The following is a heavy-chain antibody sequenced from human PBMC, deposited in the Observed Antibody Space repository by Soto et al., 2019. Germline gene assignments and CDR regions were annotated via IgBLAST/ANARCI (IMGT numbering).Heavy chain of an antibody. J-gene: IGHJ4*02. CDR3: AREKVGTTFFDN. CDR1: GFAISRGYY. D-gene: IGHD1-1*01. CDR2: IYPSVSS. Sequence: SETLSLTCSVSGFAISRGYYWSWVRQPPGKGLEWIGSIYPSVSSYHNPSLATRLRLSIDTSKNQFTLNLTSVTAADTALYFCAREKVGTTFFDNWGQGIRVTVSS. V-gene: IGHV4-38-2*02.